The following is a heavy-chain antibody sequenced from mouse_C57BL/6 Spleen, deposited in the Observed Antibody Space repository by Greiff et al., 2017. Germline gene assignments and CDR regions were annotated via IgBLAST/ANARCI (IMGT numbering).Heavy chain of an antibody. CDR2: IRSKSNNYAT. CDR1: GFSFNTYA. D-gene: IGHD1-1*01. CDR3: VRGDYGSLDY. V-gene: IGHV10-1*01. J-gene: IGHJ2*01. Sequence: EVKLVESGGGLVQPKGSLKLSCAASGFSFNTYAMNWVRQAPGKGLEWVARIRSKSNNYATYSADSVKDRFTISRDDSESMLYLQMNNLKTEDTAMYYCVRGDYGSLDYWGQGTTLTVSS.